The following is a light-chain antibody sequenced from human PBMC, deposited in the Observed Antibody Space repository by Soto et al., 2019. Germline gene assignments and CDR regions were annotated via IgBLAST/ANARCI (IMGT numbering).Light chain of an antibody. CDR3: QHCGSAPFT. J-gene: IGKJ3*01. CDR1: QSFSSSY. CDR2: GAS. V-gene: IGKV3-20*01. Sequence: EIVLTQSPGTLSLSPGERATLSCRASQSFSSSYLAWYQQKPGQAPRLLIYGASSRATGIPDRFSGSGSGTDFTLTISSLEPEDFAVYYCQHCGSAPFTFGPGTKVDVK.